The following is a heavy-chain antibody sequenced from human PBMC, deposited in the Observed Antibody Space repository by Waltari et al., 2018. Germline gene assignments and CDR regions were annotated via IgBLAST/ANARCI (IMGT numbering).Heavy chain of an antibody. D-gene: IGHD3-22*01. Sequence: EVQLVESGGGLVKPGGSLRLSCAASGFTFSSYSMNWVRQAPGKGLECVSSSSISSSYIYYADSVKGRFTISRDNAKNSLYLQMNSLRAEDTAVYYCARAEDSSGYYRGYWGQGTLVTVSS. CDR3: ARAEDSSGYYRGY. CDR1: GFTFSSYS. CDR2: SSISSSYI. J-gene: IGHJ4*02. V-gene: IGHV3-21*01.